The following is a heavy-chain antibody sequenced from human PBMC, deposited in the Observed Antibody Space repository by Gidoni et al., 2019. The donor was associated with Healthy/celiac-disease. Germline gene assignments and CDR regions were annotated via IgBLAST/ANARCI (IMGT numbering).Heavy chain of an antibody. CDR2: IYYSGST. V-gene: IGHV4-39*07. D-gene: IGHD6-13*01. CDR3: ARDYRSLYSSSWYGNWFDP. J-gene: IGHJ5*02. CDR1: GGSIRSSSYY. Sequence: QLQLQESGPGLVKPSETLSLTCTVSGGSIRSSSYYWGWIRQPPGKGLEWIGSIYYSGSTYYNPSLKSRVTISVDTSKNQFSLKLSSVTAADTAVYYCARDYRSLYSSSWYGNWFDPWGQGTLVTVSS.